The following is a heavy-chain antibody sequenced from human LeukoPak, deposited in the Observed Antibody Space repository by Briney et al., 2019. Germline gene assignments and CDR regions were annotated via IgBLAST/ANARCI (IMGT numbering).Heavy chain of an antibody. Sequence: PLETLSLTCTVSGASINTANYYWGWFRLSPGKGLEWIGNIFYRGSTFYSPPFSSRITISLDTSRNEFSLKLISMTAADTAVYYCAKSNGYGLVDIWGQGTMVTVSS. D-gene: IGHD3-10*01. CDR1: GASINTANYY. CDR2: IFYRGST. CDR3: AKSNGYGLVDI. V-gene: IGHV4-39*07. J-gene: IGHJ3*02.